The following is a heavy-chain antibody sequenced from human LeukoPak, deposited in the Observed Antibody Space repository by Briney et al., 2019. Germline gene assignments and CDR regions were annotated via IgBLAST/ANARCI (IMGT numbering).Heavy chain of an antibody. V-gene: IGHV1-2*02. Sequence: ASVKVSCKASGYTFTGHYLHWVRQAPGQGLEWMGWINPNSGGTNYAQKFQGRVTMTRDTSISTAYMELSRLRSDDTAVYYCARSSIAAAGTFDPWGQGTLVTVSS. CDR2: INPNSGGT. CDR1: GYTFTGHY. D-gene: IGHD6-13*01. J-gene: IGHJ5*02. CDR3: ARSSIAAAGTFDP.